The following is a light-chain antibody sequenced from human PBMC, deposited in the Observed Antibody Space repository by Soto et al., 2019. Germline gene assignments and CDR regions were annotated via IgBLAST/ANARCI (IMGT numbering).Light chain of an antibody. CDR1: SSDIGAYDY. V-gene: IGLV2-11*01. CDR3: CSDAGSATI. Sequence: HSALTQPASVAGSPGQSITISCTGTSSDIGAYDYVTWFQQHPGKAPKVISYDVTRRPSGVPDRFSGSKSCNTASLTISGLQADDEGDYHCCSDAGSATIVGGGTKLTVL. CDR2: DVT. J-gene: IGLJ2*01.